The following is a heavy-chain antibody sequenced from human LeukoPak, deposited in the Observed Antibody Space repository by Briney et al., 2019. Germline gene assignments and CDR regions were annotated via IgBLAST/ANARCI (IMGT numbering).Heavy chain of an antibody. Sequence: PSETLSLTCTVSGGSISSSSYYWGWIRQPPGKGLEWIGSIYYSGSTYYNPSLKSRVTISVDTSKNQFSLKLSSVTAADTAVYYCARSQTDLDYYGSGSSPLNYFDYWGQGTLVTVSS. CDR2: IYYSGST. CDR1: GGSISSSSYY. V-gene: IGHV4-39*07. J-gene: IGHJ4*02. D-gene: IGHD3-10*01. CDR3: ARSQTDLDYYGSGSSPLNYFDY.